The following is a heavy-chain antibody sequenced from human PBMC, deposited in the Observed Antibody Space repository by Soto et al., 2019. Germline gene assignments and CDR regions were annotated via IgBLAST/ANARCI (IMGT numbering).Heavy chain of an antibody. J-gene: IGHJ4*02. Sequence: QVQLQESGPGLVKPSDTLSLTCAVSGYSISSSNWWGWIRQPPGKGLEWIGYIYYSGTTYYNPSLKSRVTMSVDTSKIQFTLKLTSVTALDTAVYYCARREIQGPIDYWGQGTLVTVSS. CDR3: ARREIQGPIDY. D-gene: IGHD1-26*01. CDR2: IYYSGTT. CDR1: GYSISSSNW. V-gene: IGHV4-28*01.